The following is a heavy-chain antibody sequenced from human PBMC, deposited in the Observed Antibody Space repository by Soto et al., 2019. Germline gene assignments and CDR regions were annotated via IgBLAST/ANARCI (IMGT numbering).Heavy chain of an antibody. J-gene: IGHJ4*02. D-gene: IGHD3-22*01. Sequence: QVQLVQSGAEVKKPGSSVKVSCKASGGTFSSYTISWVRQAPGQGLEWMGRIIPILGIANYAQKFQGRVTIPADKSTSTAYMELSSLRSEDTAVYYCATTLGSFSYYYDSSGYYRSKRDYWGQGTLVTVSS. CDR1: GGTFSSYT. CDR2: IIPILGIA. V-gene: IGHV1-69*02. CDR3: ATTLGSFSYYYDSSGYYRSKRDY.